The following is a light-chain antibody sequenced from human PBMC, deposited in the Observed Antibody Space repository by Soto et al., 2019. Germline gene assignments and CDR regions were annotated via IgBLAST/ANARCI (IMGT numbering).Light chain of an antibody. J-gene: IGKJ5*01. CDR1: QSFSSN. CDR2: GAS. Sequence: EIVMTQSPATLSVSPGERATLSCRASQSFSSNLAWYQQKPGQAPRLLIYGASTRATGIPARFSGSGSGTDFTLTISRLEPEDFALYYCQQRSNWPITFGQGTRLEIK. V-gene: IGKV3-15*01. CDR3: QQRSNWPIT.